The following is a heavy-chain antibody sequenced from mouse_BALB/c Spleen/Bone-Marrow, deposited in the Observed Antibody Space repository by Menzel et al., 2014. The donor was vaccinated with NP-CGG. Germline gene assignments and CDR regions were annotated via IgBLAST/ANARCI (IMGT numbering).Heavy chain of an antibody. CDR3: TRSNYGYWYFDV. J-gene: IGHJ1*01. CDR2: SNPSNGGS. CDR1: GYTFSNYY. Sequence: VKLMESGAELVKPGASVKLSCKASGYTFSNYYMYWVKQRPGRGLEWIGESNPSNGGSNFNEKFKSKATLTVDKSSSTAYMQLSNQTSEDSAVYYCTRSNYGYWYFDVWGAGTTVTVSS. V-gene: IGHV1S81*02. D-gene: IGHD1-1*01.